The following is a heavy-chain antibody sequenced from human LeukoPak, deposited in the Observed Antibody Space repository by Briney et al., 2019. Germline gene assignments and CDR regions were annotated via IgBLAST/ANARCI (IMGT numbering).Heavy chain of an antibody. Sequence: ASVKVSCKASGYTFTGYYMHWVRQAPGQGLEWMGWINPNSGGTNYAQKFQGRVTMTRDTSISTAYMELSRLRSDGTAVYYCARAKSLRITIFGVVTNPPDYWGQGTLVTVSS. CDR2: INPNSGGT. V-gene: IGHV1-2*02. CDR1: GYTFTGYY. D-gene: IGHD3-3*01. J-gene: IGHJ4*02. CDR3: ARAKSLRITIFGVVTNPPDY.